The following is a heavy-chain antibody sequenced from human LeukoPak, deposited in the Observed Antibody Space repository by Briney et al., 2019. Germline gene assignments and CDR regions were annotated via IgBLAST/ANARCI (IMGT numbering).Heavy chain of an antibody. J-gene: IGHJ4*02. Sequence: SVKVSCKASGTTFSRSAISWVRQAPGQGLEWMGGVIPILGTTNYAQKFRDRVSITTDESTSTAYMEVTSLRSEDTAVYYCARDDGSATMGFDSWGQGTLVSVSS. CDR1: GTTFSRSA. CDR3: ARDDGSATMGFDS. D-gene: IGHD1-26*01. V-gene: IGHV1-69*05. CDR2: VIPILGTT.